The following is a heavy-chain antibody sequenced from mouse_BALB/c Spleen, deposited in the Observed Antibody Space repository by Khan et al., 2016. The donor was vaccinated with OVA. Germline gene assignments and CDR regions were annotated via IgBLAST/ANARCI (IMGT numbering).Heavy chain of an antibody. Sequence: EVELVESGGDLVKSGGSLKLSCAASGFTFSPYRMSWVRQTPDKRLEWVATISSDGDYTYYPDSVKGRFNISRDNAKNTLYLQMSSLKSEDTAIYYCATHLTGSFAYWGQVTLVTVSA. CDR3: ATHLTGSFAY. CDR1: GFTFSPYR. J-gene: IGHJ3*01. D-gene: IGHD4-1*01. CDR2: ISSDGDYT. V-gene: IGHV5-6*01.